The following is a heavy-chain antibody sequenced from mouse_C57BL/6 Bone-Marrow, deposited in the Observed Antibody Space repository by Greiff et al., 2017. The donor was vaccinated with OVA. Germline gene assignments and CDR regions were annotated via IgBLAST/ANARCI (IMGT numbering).Heavy chain of an antibody. CDR2: ISSGGSYT. CDR1: GFTFSSYG. Sequence: EVQGVESGGDLVKPGGSLKLSCAASGFTFSSYGMSWVRQTPDKRLEWVATISSGGSYTYYPDSVKGRFTISRDNAKNTLYLQMSSLKSEDTAMYYCARHYGSSWGDAMDYWGQGTSVTVSS. CDR3: ARHYGSSWGDAMDY. D-gene: IGHD1-1*01. V-gene: IGHV5-6*01. J-gene: IGHJ4*01.